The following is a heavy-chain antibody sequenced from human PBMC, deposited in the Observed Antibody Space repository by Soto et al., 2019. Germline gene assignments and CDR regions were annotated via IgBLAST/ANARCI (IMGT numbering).Heavy chain of an antibody. CDR2: INPNSGGT. D-gene: IGHD3-16*02. V-gene: IGHV1-2*04. Sequence: QVQLVQSGAEVKKPGASVKVSCKASGYTFTGYYMHWVRQAPGQGLEWMGWINPNSGGTNYAQKFQGWVTMTRDTYISTAYMELSRLRSDDTAVYYCARGPYVWGSYRYYWFDPWGQGTLVTVSS. CDR1: GYTFTGYY. CDR3: ARGPYVWGSYRYYWFDP. J-gene: IGHJ5*02.